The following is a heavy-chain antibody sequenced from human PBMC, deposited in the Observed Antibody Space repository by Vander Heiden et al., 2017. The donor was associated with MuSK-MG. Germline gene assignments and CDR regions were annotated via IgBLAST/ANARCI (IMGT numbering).Heavy chain of an antibody. Sequence: EVQLVESGGGLVQPGGSLSLSCAASGFPFSSYSMNWVRQAPGKGLEWVSYISSSSSTIYYADSVKGRFTISRDNAKNSLYLQMNSLRAEDTAVYYCARGDYIYYGSGYYFDYWGQGTLVTVSS. J-gene: IGHJ4*02. CDR1: GFPFSSYS. D-gene: IGHD3-10*01. CDR3: ARGDYIYYGSGYYFDY. CDR2: ISSSSSTI. V-gene: IGHV3-48*04.